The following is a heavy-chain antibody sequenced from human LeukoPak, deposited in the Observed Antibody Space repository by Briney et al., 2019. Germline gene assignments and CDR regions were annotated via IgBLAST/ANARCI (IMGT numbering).Heavy chain of an antibody. CDR3: ARITSDNYHYYYMDV. CDR2: GYHIGSP. CDR1: GGSISSINYY. D-gene: IGHD2-2*01. J-gene: IGHJ6*03. Sequence: SETLSLTCSVSGGSISSINYYWGWIRQSPGKGLEWIGSGYHIGSPYYNPALRSRVTISVDTSTNQFSLKLNSVTAADTAVYYCARITSDNYHYYYMDVWGKGTTVTVSS. V-gene: IGHV4-39*07.